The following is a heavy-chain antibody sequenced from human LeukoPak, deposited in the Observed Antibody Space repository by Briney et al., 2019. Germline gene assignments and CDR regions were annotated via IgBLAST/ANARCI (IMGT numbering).Heavy chain of an antibody. CDR1: GDSITGYC. J-gene: IGHJ4*02. Sequence: PSETLSLTCTVSGDSITGYCWTWVRQPPGKGLEWIGYVYHTGTSNYNPSVRSRITMSVDTSKNKYSMKLTSVTAADTAVYFCARALDTWSALDYWGLGTLVTVSS. CDR3: ARALDTWSALDY. CDR2: VYHTGTS. D-gene: IGHD5-18*01. V-gene: IGHV4-59*01.